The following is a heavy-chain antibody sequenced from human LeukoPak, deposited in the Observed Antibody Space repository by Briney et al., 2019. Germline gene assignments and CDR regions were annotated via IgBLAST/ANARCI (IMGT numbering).Heavy chain of an antibody. CDR3: ARAPVRGAVAGVDY. CDR1: GFTFNNYA. V-gene: IGHV3-30-3*01. CDR2: VTYDGNNQ. J-gene: IGHJ4*02. D-gene: IGHD6-19*01. Sequence: GGSLRLSCAASGFTFNNYAMHWVRQAPGKGLEWVAVVTYDGNNQYCADSVKGRFTVSRDNSRNTVNLQMNSLRGEDTAVYYCARAPVRGAVAGVDYWGQGTLVTVSS.